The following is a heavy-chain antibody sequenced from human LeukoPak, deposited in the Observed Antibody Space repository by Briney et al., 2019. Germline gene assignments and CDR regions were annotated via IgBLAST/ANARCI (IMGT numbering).Heavy chain of an antibody. Sequence: ASVKVCCKASGGTFSSYAISWVRQAPGQGLEWMGGIIPIFGTANYAQEFQGRVTITGDKSTSTAYMELSSLRSEDTAVYYCARGGDIVVVVAATDAFDIWGQGTMVTVSS. V-gene: IGHV1-69*06. CDR2: IIPIFGTA. CDR3: ARGGDIVVVVAATDAFDI. CDR1: GGTFSSYA. J-gene: IGHJ3*02. D-gene: IGHD2-15*01.